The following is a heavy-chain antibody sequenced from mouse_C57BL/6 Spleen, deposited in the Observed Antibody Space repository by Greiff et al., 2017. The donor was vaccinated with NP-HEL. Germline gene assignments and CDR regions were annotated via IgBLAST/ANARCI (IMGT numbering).Heavy chain of an antibody. CDR3: TKNYYYGSIFDY. Sequence: VKLQQSGAELVRPGASVTLSCKASGYTFTDYEMHWVKQTPVHGLEWIGAIDPETGGTAYNQKFKGKAILTADKSSSTAYMELRSLTSEDSAVYYCTKNYYYGSIFDYWGQGTTLTVSS. V-gene: IGHV1-15*01. J-gene: IGHJ2*01. D-gene: IGHD1-1*01. CDR2: IDPETGGT. CDR1: GYTFTDYE.